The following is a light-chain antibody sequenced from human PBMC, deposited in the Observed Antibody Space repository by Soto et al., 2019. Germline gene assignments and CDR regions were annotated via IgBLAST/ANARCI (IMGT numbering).Light chain of an antibody. Sequence: QSALTQPPSASGSPGQSVTISCTGTSSDVGGYNYVSWYQQHPGKAHKLMIYEVSKRPSGVPDRFSGSKSGNTASLTVSGLQAEDEADYYCSSYAGSNNFNVFGTGTKLTVL. CDR1: SSDVGGYNY. V-gene: IGLV2-8*01. J-gene: IGLJ1*01. CDR3: SSYAGSNNFNV. CDR2: EVS.